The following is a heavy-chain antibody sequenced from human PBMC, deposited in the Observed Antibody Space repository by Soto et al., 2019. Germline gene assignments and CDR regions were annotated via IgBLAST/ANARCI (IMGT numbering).Heavy chain of an antibody. CDR2: IYYNGNT. J-gene: IGHJ4*02. CDR1: RCSLSTYY. Sequence: SGNPSLTLPVSRCSLSTYYWSLIRQPPGKGLECIGYIYYNGNTNYNPSLKSRVTISVDTSKNQFTLNLNSVTAADTAVYYCARHATRSYDYWGQGTLVTVSS. V-gene: IGHV4-59*08. CDR3: ARHATRSYDY.